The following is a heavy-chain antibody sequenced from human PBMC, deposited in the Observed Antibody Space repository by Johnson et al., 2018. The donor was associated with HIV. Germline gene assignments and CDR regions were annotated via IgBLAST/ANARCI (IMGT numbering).Heavy chain of an antibody. CDR1: GFTVSKNY. CDR3: AREGGAAAPDAFDI. V-gene: IGHV3-66*01. D-gene: IGHD2-2*01. CDR2: LYSGGNT. Sequence: VQLVESGGGLVQPGGSLRLPCAASGFTVSKNYMTWVRQAPGKGLEWVSILYSGGNTYYADSVKGSFNISRDNSKNSLYLQMSSLRAEDTAVYYCAREGGAAAPDAFDIWGQGTMVTVSS. J-gene: IGHJ3*02.